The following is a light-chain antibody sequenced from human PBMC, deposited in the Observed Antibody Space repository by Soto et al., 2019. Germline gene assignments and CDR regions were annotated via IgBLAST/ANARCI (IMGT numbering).Light chain of an antibody. V-gene: IGKV3-20*01. CDR1: QSISSSN. CDR2: GAS. CDR3: QQYCSSPPAT. Sequence: EIVLTQSPGTLSLSPGERATLSCRASQSISSSNLAWYQQKPGQAPRLLIYGASSRATGIPVRFSGSGSGTDFNLTIGRLEPEDFAVYFYQQYCSSPPATFGQGTKLEIK. J-gene: IGKJ2*01.